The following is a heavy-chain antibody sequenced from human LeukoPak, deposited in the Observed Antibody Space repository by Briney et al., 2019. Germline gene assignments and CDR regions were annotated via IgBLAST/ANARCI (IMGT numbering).Heavy chain of an antibody. CDR2: ISSSSSYI. CDR3: ARASSGWYGLDY. CDR1: GFTFSSYS. Sequence: GGSLRLSCAASGFTFSSYSMNWVRQAPGKGLEWVSSISSSSSYIYYADSVEGRFTISRDNAKNSLYLQMNSLRAEDTAVYYCARASSGWYGLDYWGQGTLVTVSS. J-gene: IGHJ4*02. D-gene: IGHD6-19*01. V-gene: IGHV3-21*01.